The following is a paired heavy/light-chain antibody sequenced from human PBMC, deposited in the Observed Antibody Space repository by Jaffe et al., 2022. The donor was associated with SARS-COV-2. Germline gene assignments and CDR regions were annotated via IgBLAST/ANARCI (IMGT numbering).Heavy chain of an antibody. D-gene: IGHD4-17*01. CDR1: GGSISSGSYY. V-gene: IGHV4-61*02. J-gene: IGHJ6*02. Sequence: QVQLQESGPGLVKPSQTLSLTCTVSGGSISSGSYYWSWIRQPAGKGLEWIGRIYTSGSTNYNPSLKSRVTISVDTSKNQFSLKLSSVTAADTAVYYCARDNQETFDDYGDCLNCYGMDVWGQGTTVTVSS. CDR2: IYTSGST. CDR3: ARDNQETFDDYGDCLNCYGMDV.
Light chain of an antibody. J-gene: IGLJ1*01. CDR2: EGS. V-gene: IGLV2-23*01. CDR3: CSYAGSSTPLYV. CDR1: SSDVGSYNL. Sequence: QSALTQPASVSGSPGQSITISCTGTSSDVGSYNLVSWYQQHPGKAPKLMIYEGSKRPSGVSNRFSGSKSGNTASLTISGLQAEDEADYYCCSYAGSSTPLYVFGTGTKVTVL.